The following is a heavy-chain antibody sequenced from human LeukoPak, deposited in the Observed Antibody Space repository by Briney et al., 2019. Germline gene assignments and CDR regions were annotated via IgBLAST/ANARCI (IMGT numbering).Heavy chain of an antibody. D-gene: IGHD3-22*01. CDR2: INHSGST. CDR1: GGSFSGYY. Sequence: SETLSLTCAVYGGSFSGYYWSWIRQPPGKGLEWIGEINHSGSTNYNPSLKSRVTISVDTSKNQFSLKLSSVTAADTAVYYCARIGLVPTHYDSSGYYSNWFDPWGQGTLVTVSS. J-gene: IGHJ5*02. CDR3: ARIGLVPTHYDSSGYYSNWFDP. V-gene: IGHV4-34*01.